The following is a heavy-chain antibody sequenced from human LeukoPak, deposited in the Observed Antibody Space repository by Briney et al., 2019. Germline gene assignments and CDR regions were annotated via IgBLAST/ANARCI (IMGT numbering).Heavy chain of an antibody. CDR3: ARDSEYCSSTSCYANWFDP. D-gene: IGHD2-2*01. CDR2: IYYSGST. V-gene: IGHV4-39*07. CDR1: GGSISSSSYY. Sequence: SETLSLTCTVSGGSISSSSYYWGWIRQPPGKGLEWIGSIYYSGSTYYNPSLKSRVTISVDTFKNQFSLKLSSVTAADTAVYYCARDSEYCSSTSCYANWFDPWGQGTLVTVSS. J-gene: IGHJ5*02.